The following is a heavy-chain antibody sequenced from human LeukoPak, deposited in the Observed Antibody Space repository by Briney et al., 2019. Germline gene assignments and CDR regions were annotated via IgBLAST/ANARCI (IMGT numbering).Heavy chain of an antibody. Sequence: SETLSLTCTASGGSISSYYWSWIRQPAGKGLEWIGRIYTSGSTNYNPSLKSQVTMSVDTSKNQFSLKLSSVTAADTAVYYCARVSDTYQAFDIWGQGTMVTVSS. CDR1: GGSISSYY. CDR2: IYTSGST. J-gene: IGHJ3*02. CDR3: ARVSDTYQAFDI. V-gene: IGHV4-4*07.